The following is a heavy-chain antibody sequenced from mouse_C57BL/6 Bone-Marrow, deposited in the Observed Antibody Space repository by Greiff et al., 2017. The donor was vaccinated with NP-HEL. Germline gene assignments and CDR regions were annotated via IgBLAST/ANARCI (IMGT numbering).Heavy chain of an antibody. CDR2: IDPENGDT. D-gene: IGHD1-1*01. J-gene: IGHJ3*01. CDR3: TVITTDGVLFAY. V-gene: IGHV14-4*01. Sequence: EVKLVESGAELVRPGASVKLSCTASGFNIKDDYMHWVKQRPEQGLEWIGWIDPENGDTEYASKFQGKATITADTSSNTAYLQLSSLTSEDTAVYYCTVITTDGVLFAYWGQGTLVTVSA. CDR1: GFNIKDDY.